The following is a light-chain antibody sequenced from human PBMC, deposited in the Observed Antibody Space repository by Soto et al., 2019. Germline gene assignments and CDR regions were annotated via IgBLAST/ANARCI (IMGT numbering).Light chain of an antibody. CDR3: QVWDSSGDHLGV. CDR1: NIGGKS. V-gene: IGLV3-21*04. CDR2: YGD. J-gene: IGLJ2*01. Sequence: SYELTQPPSVSVAPGKTARITCGGDNIGGKSVHWYQQKPGQAPVLVIFYGDDRPSGIPERFSGSNTGITATLTISRVEVGDEADYYCQVWDSSGDHLGVFGGGTKLTVL.